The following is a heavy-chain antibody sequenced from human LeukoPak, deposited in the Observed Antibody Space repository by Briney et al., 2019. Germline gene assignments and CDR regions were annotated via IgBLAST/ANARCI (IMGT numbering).Heavy chain of an antibody. Sequence: GGSLRLSCAASGFTFSSYAMSWVRQAPGKGLEWVAFIRYDGSNKYYADSVKGRFTISRDNSKNTLYLQMNSLRAEDTAVYYCAKDWWELPSFDYWGRGTLVTVSS. CDR3: AKDWWELPSFDY. CDR1: GFTFSSYA. D-gene: IGHD1-26*01. J-gene: IGHJ4*02. CDR2: IRYDGSNK. V-gene: IGHV3-30*02.